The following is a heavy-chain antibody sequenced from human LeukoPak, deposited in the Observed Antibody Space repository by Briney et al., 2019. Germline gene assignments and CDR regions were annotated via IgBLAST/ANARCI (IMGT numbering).Heavy chain of an antibody. D-gene: IGHD1-26*01. Sequence: GGSLRLSCAASGFTFSSYAMSWVRQAPGKGLEWVSAISGSGGSTYYADSVKGRFTISRDNSKNTLYLQMNSLRAEDTAVYYCARVDWELLDGDFDYWGQGTLVTVSA. J-gene: IGHJ4*02. CDR1: GFTFSSYA. CDR3: ARVDWELLDGDFDY. CDR2: ISGSGGST. V-gene: IGHV3-23*01.